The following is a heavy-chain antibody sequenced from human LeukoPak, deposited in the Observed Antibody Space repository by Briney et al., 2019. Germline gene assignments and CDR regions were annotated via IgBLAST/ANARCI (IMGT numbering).Heavy chain of an antibody. V-gene: IGHV1-2*02. CDR3: ARGRGGGYFDF. Sequence: ASVKVSCKASGYTFTTYNILWVRQAPGQGLEWMGWITPNSGGTNYAQKFQGRVTMTRDTSISTAYMELSRLRSDDTAAYSCARGRGGGYFDFWGQETLVTVSS. CDR1: GYTFTTYN. J-gene: IGHJ4*02. D-gene: IGHD2-15*01. CDR2: ITPNSGGT.